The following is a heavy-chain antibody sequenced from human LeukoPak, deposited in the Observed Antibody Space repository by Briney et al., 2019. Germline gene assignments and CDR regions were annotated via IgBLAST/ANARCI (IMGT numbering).Heavy chain of an antibody. CDR2: IKQDGSEK. CDR3: ARDKWGGYSYGQGAFDI. Sequence: QSGGSLRLSCAASGFTFSSYSMNWVRQAPGKGLEWVANIKQDGSEKYYVDSVKGRFTISRDNAKNSLYLQMNSLRAEDTAVYYCARDKWGGYSYGQGAFDIWGQGTMVTVSS. D-gene: IGHD5-18*01. CDR1: GFTFSSYS. J-gene: IGHJ3*02. V-gene: IGHV3-7*01.